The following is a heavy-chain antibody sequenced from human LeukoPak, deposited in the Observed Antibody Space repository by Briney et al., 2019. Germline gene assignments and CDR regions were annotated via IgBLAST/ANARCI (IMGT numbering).Heavy chain of an antibody. V-gene: IGHV6-1*01. CDR1: GDSVSSNSAA. Sequence: SQTLSLTCAISGDSVSSNSAAWTWIRQSPSRGLELLGRTYYRSKWDNDYAVSVKSRITINPDTSKNQFSLQLNSVTPEDTAVYYCARGRVTTTANSYYYYIDVWGKGTTVTVSS. J-gene: IGHJ6*03. CDR2: TYYRSKWDN. CDR3: ARGRVTTTANSYYYYIDV. D-gene: IGHD4-17*01.